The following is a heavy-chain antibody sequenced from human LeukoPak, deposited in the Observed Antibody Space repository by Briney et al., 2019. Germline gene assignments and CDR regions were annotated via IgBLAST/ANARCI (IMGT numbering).Heavy chain of an antibody. CDR2: IRSKAFGGTT. D-gene: IGHD6-19*01. Sequence: GGSLILSCTASGFTFGDYAMSWVRQAPGKGLEWVGFIRSKAFGGTTEYAASVKGRFSISRDDSKSIAYLQMNSLKTEDTAVYYCAGDALRTPSVAGRGAEYFQHWGQGTLVTVSS. CDR1: GFTFGDYA. J-gene: IGHJ1*01. V-gene: IGHV3-49*04. CDR3: AGDALRTPSVAGRGAEYFQH.